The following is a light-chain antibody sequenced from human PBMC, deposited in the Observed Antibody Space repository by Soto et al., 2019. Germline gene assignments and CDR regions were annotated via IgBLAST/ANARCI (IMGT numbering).Light chain of an antibody. CDR3: QQYGSSPLT. Sequence: DIVLTQSPGTLSLSPGERATLSCRASQSVSSCYLAWYQQKPGQAPRLLIYGASSRATGIPDRFSGSGSGTDFTLTISRLEPEDFAVYYCQQYGSSPLTFGGGTKVEIK. J-gene: IGKJ4*01. CDR1: QSVSSCY. V-gene: IGKV3-20*01. CDR2: GAS.